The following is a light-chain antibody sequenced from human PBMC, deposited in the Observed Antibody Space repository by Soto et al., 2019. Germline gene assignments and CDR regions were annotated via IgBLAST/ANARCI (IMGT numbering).Light chain of an antibody. Sequence: IVLTQSPATLSVCPGERATLSCRASRGISSNLAWYQQKPGQAPRLLIYDASTRATGIPARFSGSGSGTDFTLTISSLEPEDFAVYYCQHRNNRPFSFGPGTKVDIK. CDR3: QHRNNRPFS. CDR2: DAS. V-gene: IGKV3D-11*01. CDR1: RGISSN. J-gene: IGKJ3*01.